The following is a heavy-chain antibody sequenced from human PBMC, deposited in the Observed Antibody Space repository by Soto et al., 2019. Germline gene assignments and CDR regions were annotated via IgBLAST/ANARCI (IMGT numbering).Heavy chain of an antibody. D-gene: IGHD3-22*01. CDR2: INRDGNEK. Sequence: LSCAASGFTFSSYWMSWVRQAPGKGLQWVANINRDGNEKYYVDSLKGRFTISRDNAENSLYLQMNTLRAEDTAVYYCARAPDGSGSYYYFDGWGQGTLVTVSS. CDR3: ARAPDGSGSYYYFDG. CDR1: GFTFSSYW. V-gene: IGHV3-7*03. J-gene: IGHJ4*02.